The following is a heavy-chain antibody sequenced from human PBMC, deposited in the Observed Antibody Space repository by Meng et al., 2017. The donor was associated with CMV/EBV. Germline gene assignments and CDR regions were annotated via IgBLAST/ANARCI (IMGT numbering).Heavy chain of an antibody. Sequence: GGSLRLSCAASGFTVSSNYMSWVRQAPGKGLEWVSVIYSGGSTYYADSVKGRFTISRDNSKNTLYLQMNSLRAEDTAVYYCAKTTAVDTRSYYYYGMDVWGQGTTVTVSS. J-gene: IGHJ6*02. CDR1: GFTVSSNY. CDR2: IYSGGST. V-gene: IGHV3-53*01. D-gene: IGHD6-13*01. CDR3: AKTTAVDTRSYYYYGMDV.